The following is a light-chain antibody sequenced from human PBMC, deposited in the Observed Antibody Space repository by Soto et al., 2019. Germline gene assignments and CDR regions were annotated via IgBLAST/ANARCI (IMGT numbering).Light chain of an antibody. CDR1: QGISTY. Sequence: DIQMTQSPSSLSASVGDRVTITCRASQGISTYLNWYQQKPGKAPKLLIYAASSLQSGVPSGFSGSGSETEFTLTISSLQPEDFATYSSLQSYNTTWTFGQGTKVDIK. CDR3: LQSYNTTWT. V-gene: IGKV1-39*01. J-gene: IGKJ1*01. CDR2: AAS.